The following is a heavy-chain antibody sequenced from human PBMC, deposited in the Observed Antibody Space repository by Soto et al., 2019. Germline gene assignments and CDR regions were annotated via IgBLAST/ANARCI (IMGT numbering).Heavy chain of an antibody. CDR1: GFIFRTYG. D-gene: IGHD6-19*01. CDR3: AKGPFIPVAGTPPGACDM. J-gene: IGHJ3*02. V-gene: IGHV3-30*18. CDR2: ISYSGNKK. Sequence: QVQLVESGGNVVQPGRSLRLSCAASGFIFRTYGMNWVRQAPCKGLEWVAVISYSGNKKAYADSVKGRFAISRDNSNNTLYLQIDSLTAADTAVYYCAKGPFIPVAGTPPGACDMWGQGTMVTVSS.